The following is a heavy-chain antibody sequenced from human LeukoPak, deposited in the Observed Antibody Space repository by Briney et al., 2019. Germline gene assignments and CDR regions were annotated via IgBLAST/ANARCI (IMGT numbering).Heavy chain of an antibody. D-gene: IGHD3-10*01. J-gene: IGHJ4*02. V-gene: IGHV1-2*02. Sequence: ASVKVSCKASGGTFNSYAIRWVRQAPGQGLEWMGWINPNSGGTNYAQKFQGRVTMTRDTSISTAYMELSRLRSDDTAVYYCARGKGIGVLWYYYGSGSYGSFDYWGQGTLVTVSS. CDR2: INPNSGGT. CDR1: GGTFNSYA. CDR3: ARGKGIGVLWYYYGSGSYGSFDY.